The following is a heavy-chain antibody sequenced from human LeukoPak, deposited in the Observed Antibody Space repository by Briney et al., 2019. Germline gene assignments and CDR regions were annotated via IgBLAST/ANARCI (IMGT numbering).Heavy chain of an antibody. J-gene: IGHJ4*02. V-gene: IGHV3-30*02. D-gene: IGHD3-10*01. Sequence: PGGSLRLSCAASGLTFSSYGMHWVRRAPGKGLEWVAFIRYDGRNKYYADSVKGRFTISRDNSKNTLYLQMNTLRAEDTAVYYCARDSYGSGSLGFDYWGQGTLVTVSS. CDR1: GLTFSSYG. CDR3: ARDSYGSGSLGFDY. CDR2: IRYDGRNK.